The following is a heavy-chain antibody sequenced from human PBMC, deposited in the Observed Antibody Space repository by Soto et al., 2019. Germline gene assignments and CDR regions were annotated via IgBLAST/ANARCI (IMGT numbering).Heavy chain of an antibody. D-gene: IGHD6-19*01. CDR2: ISAYNGNT. Sequence: ASVKVSCKASGYTFTSYGISWVRQAPGQGLEWMGWISAYNGNTNYAQKLQGRVTMTTDTSTSTANMELRSLRYDDTAVYYCARETGSRGWYVENWFDPWGQGPLATVS. CDR3: ARETGSRGWYVENWFDP. CDR1: GYTFTSYG. J-gene: IGHJ5*02. V-gene: IGHV1-18*01.